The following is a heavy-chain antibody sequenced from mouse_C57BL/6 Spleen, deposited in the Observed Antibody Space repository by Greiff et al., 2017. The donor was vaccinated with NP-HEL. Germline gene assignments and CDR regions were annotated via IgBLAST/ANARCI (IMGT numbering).Heavy chain of an antibody. V-gene: IGHV1-52*01. D-gene: IGHD3-1*01. CDR1: GYTFTSYW. CDR2: IDPSDSET. Sequence: QVQLQQSGAELVRPGSSVKLSCKASGYTFTSYWMHWVKQRPIQGLEWIGNIDPSDSETHYNQKFKDKATLTVDKSSSTAYMQLSSLTSEDSAVYYCARGGYETWFAYWGQGTLVTVSA. CDR3: ARGGYETWFAY. J-gene: IGHJ3*01.